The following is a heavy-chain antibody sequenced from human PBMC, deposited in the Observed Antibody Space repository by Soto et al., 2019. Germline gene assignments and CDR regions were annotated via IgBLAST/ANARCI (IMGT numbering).Heavy chain of an antibody. Sequence: QVQLQESGPGLVKPSETLSLTCTVSGGSISSYYWSWIRQPPGKGLEWIGYIYYSGSTTYNPSLRSRVTRSADTSKNQFSLKLSSVTAADTAVYYCARRYGGTFDYWGQGTLVTVSS. CDR2: IYYSGST. D-gene: IGHD2-15*01. CDR1: GGSISSYY. CDR3: ARRYGGTFDY. V-gene: IGHV4-59*08. J-gene: IGHJ4*02.